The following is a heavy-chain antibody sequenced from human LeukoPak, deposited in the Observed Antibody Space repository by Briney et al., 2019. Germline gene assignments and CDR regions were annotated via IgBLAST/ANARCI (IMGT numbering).Heavy chain of an antibody. Sequence: ASVKVSCKASGYTFTSYGINWVRQAPGQGLEWMGWISAYNGNTNYAQKLQGRVTMTTDTSTSTAYMELRSLRSDDTAVYYCARDRGGYDFWSGYWTTYYFDYWGQGTLVTVSS. CDR3: ARDRGGYDFWSGYWTTYYFDY. J-gene: IGHJ4*02. CDR1: GYTFTSYG. CDR2: ISAYNGNT. V-gene: IGHV1-18*01. D-gene: IGHD3-3*01.